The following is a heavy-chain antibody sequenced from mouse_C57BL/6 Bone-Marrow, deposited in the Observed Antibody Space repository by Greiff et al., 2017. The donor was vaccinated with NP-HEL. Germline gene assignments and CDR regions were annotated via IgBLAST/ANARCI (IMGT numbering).Heavy chain of an antibody. CDR1: GYTFTDYY. D-gene: IGHD3-3*01. J-gene: IGHJ2*01. Sequence: EVQLQQSGPVLVKPGASVKMSCKASGYTFTDYYMNWVKQSHGKSLEWIGVINPYNGGTSYNQTFNGKATLTVDKSSSTAYIELNSMTSEDSADYYCAGWGRRSPHYYFDDWGQGTTLTVSS. CDR3: AGWGRRSPHYYFDD. V-gene: IGHV1-19*01. CDR2: INPYNGGT.